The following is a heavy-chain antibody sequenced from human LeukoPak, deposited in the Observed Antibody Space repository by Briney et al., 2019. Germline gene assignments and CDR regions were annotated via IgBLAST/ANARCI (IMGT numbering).Heavy chain of an antibody. Sequence: PGRSLRLSCAASGFTFSSYAMHWVRQAPGKGLEYVSAITNNGGKTYYGNSVKGRFTISRDNSKNMLYLQMGSLRAEDMAVYYCARWIVVPAARGGGGYFDYWGQGTLVTVSS. D-gene: IGHD2-2*01. CDR1: GFTFSSYA. CDR3: ARWIVVPAARGGGGYFDY. V-gene: IGHV3-64*01. CDR2: ITNNGGKT. J-gene: IGHJ4*02.